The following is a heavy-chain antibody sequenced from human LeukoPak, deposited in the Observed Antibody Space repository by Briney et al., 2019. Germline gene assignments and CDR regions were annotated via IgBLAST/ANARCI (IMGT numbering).Heavy chain of an antibody. CDR2: IWYDENNT. J-gene: IGHJ1*01. Sequence: GRSLRLSCAASGFTFSSYGMHWVRQAPGKGLEWVAVIWYDENNTYYAESVKGRFTISRDNSKNTLYLQMNSPKTEDTAVYYCTTELTYTSSWRGYFQHWGQGTLVTVSS. CDR3: TTELTYTSSWRGYFQH. D-gene: IGHD2-2*01. V-gene: IGHV3-33*01. CDR1: GFTFSSYG.